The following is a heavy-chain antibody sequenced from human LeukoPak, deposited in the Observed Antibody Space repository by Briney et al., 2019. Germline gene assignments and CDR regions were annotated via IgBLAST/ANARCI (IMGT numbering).Heavy chain of an antibody. CDR3: AREKGVPAATDYYYYYGMDV. CDR1: GFTFSSYW. J-gene: IGHJ6*02. CDR2: IKQDGSEK. D-gene: IGHD2-2*01. Sequence: GGSLRLSCAASGFTFSSYWMSWVRQAPGKWLEWVANIKQDGSEKYYVDSVKGRFTISRDNAKNSLYLQMNSLRAEDTAVYYCAREKGVPAATDYYYYYGMDVWGQGTTVTVSS. V-gene: IGHV3-7*01.